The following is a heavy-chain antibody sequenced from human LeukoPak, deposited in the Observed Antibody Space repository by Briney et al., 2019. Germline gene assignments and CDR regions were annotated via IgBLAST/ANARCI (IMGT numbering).Heavy chain of an antibody. CDR3: ARDRGGRTGLDD. CDR1: GLTFSRSW. V-gene: IGHV3-7*04. D-gene: IGHD2-15*01. Sequence: GGSLRLSCAACGLTFSRSWMSWVRQAAGKGREGVAFIKEDGSEKYYVDSVKGRFTISRDNAENSLYLQMNSLRAEDTAVYYCARDRGGRTGLDDWGQGTLVTVSS. CDR2: IKEDGSEK. J-gene: IGHJ4*02.